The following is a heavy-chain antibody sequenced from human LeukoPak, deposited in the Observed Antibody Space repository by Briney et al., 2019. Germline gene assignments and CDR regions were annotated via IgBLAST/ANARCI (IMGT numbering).Heavy chain of an antibody. CDR2: ISYDGSFQ. CDR1: GFTFSGHA. Sequence: GGSLRLSCSVSGFTFSGHAMHWVRQAPGKGLECVAYISYDGSFQYHADSVKGRFTISRDNSKDMLYLQMNSLRAEDTAVYFCARGKSGYTFGPLDSWGQGTLVTVSS. D-gene: IGHD5-18*01. CDR3: ARGKSGYTFGPLDS. J-gene: IGHJ4*02. V-gene: IGHV3-30-3*01.